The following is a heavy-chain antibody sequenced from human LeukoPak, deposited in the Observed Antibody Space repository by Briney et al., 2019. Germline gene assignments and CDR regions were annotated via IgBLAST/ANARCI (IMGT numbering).Heavy chain of an antibody. CDR2: IIPIFGIA. CDR3: ARTTIDDYYDSSGYRMGYFDL. D-gene: IGHD3-22*01. J-gene: IGHJ2*01. Sequence: SVKVSCKASGGTFSSYAISWVRQAPGQGLEWMGRIIPIFGIANYAQKFQGRVTITADKSTSTAYMELSSLRSEDTAVYYCARTTIDDYYDSSGYRMGYFDLWGRGTLVTVSS. CDR1: GGTFSSYA. V-gene: IGHV1-69*04.